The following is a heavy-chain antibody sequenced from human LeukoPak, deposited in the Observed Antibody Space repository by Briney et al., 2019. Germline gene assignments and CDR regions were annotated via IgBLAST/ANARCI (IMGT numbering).Heavy chain of an antibody. Sequence: SETLSLTCTVSGGSISSSSYYWGWIRQPPGKGLEWIGSIYYSGSTYYNPSLKSRVTISVDTSKNQFSLKLSSVTAADTAVYYCAREQMVRGVIITDYWGQGTLVTVSS. CDR1: GGSISSSSYY. D-gene: IGHD3-10*01. J-gene: IGHJ4*02. CDR3: AREQMVRGVIITDY. V-gene: IGHV4-39*07. CDR2: IYYSGST.